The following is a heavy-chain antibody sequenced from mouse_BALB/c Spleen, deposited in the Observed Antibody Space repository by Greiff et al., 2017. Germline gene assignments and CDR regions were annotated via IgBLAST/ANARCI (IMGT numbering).Heavy chain of an antibody. V-gene: IGHV5-4*02. CDR1: GFTFSDYY. CDR2: ISDGGSYT. J-gene: IGHJ3*01. Sequence: EVHLVESGGGLVKPGGSLTLSCAASGFTFSDYYMYWVRQTPEKRLEWVATISDGGSYTYYPDSVKGRFTISRDNAKNNLYLQMSSLKSEDTAMYYCAREYGFADWGQGTLVTVSA. CDR3: AREYGFAD. D-gene: IGHD2-14*01.